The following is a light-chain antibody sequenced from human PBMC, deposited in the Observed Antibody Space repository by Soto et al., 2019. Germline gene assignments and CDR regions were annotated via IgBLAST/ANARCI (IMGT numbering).Light chain of an antibody. Sequence: DIQMTQSPSSLSASVGDRVTITCRASQSISSYLNWYQQKPGKAPKLLIYAASSLQSGVPSRFSGSGSGTDFTLTITSLQPEDFATYYCQQAHSFPITFGQGARLEIK. CDR2: AAS. V-gene: IGKV1-39*01. CDR1: QSISSY. CDR3: QQAHSFPIT. J-gene: IGKJ5*01.